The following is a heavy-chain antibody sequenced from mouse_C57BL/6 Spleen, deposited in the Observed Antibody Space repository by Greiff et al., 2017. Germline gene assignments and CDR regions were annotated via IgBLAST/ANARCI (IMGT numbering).Heavy chain of an antibody. CDR1: GYTFTSYW. J-gene: IGHJ2*01. D-gene: IGHD3-2*02. Sequence: VQLQQSGAELVKPGASVTLSCKASGYTFTSYWMHWVKQRPGQGLEWIGMIHPNSGSTNYNEKIKSTATLTVDNSSSTAYMQLSSLTAEDSAVYYGARWDSSGYCFWGWGQSTTLT. CDR2: IHPNSGST. V-gene: IGHV1-64*01. CDR3: ARWDSSGYCFWG.